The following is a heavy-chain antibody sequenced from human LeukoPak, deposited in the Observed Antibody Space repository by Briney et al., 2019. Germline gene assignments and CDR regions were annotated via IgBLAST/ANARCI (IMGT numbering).Heavy chain of an antibody. CDR2: IYSDNT. J-gene: IGHJ4*02. D-gene: IGHD4-23*01. Sequence: GGSLRLSCTVSGFTVSSNSMSWVRQAPGKGLEWVSFIYSDNTHYSDSVKGRFTISRDNSKNTLYLQMNSLRAEDTAVYYCARRAGGYSHPYDYWGQGILVTVSS. CDR3: ARRAGGYSHPYDY. CDR1: GFTVSSNS. V-gene: IGHV3-53*01.